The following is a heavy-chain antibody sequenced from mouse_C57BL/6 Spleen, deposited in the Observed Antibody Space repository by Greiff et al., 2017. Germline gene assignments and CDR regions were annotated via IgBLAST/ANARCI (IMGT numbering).Heavy chain of an antibody. CDR3: ARGGWDGGYYAMDY. D-gene: IGHD4-1*01. V-gene: IGHV1-59*01. Sequence: VQLQQPGAELVRPGTSVKLSCKASGYTFTSYWMHWVKQRPGQGLEWIGVIDPSDSYTNYNQKFKGKATLPVDTSSSTAYMQLSSLTSEESAVYYCARGGWDGGYYAMDYWGQGTSVTVSS. CDR2: IDPSDSYT. J-gene: IGHJ4*01. CDR1: GYTFTSYW.